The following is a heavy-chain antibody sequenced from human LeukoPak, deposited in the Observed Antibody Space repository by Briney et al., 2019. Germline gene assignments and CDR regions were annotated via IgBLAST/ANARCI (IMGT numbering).Heavy chain of an antibody. J-gene: IGHJ5*02. CDR3: ARGSIVAAEGSHWFDP. CDR2: IYYSGST. CDR1: GGSISSYY. V-gene: IGHV4-59*01. Sequence: PSETLSLTCTVSGGSISSYYWSWIRQPPGKGLEWIGYIYYSGSTYYNPSLKSRVTISVDTSKNQFSLRLNSMTAADTAVYYCARGSIVAAEGSHWFDPWGQGTLVTVSS. D-gene: IGHD6-13*01.